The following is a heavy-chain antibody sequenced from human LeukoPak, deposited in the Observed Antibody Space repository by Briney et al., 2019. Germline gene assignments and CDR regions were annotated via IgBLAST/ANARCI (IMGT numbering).Heavy chain of an antibody. Sequence: ASVKVSCKAFGYTFTSNYMYWVRQAPGQGLEWMVWINPNSGDTNYAQRFQGRVTMTRDTSISTAYMDLSRMTSDDTAVYYCARVRPRIDGSGTSYLRLYYFDYWGQGTLVTVSS. D-gene: IGHD3-10*01. CDR2: INPNSGDT. CDR1: GYTFTSNY. CDR3: ARVRPRIDGSGTSYLRLYYFDY. J-gene: IGHJ4*02. V-gene: IGHV1-2*02.